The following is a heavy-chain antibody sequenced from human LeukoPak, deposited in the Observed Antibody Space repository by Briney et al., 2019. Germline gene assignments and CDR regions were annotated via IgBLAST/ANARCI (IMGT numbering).Heavy chain of an antibody. D-gene: IGHD2-15*01. J-gene: IGHJ6*03. V-gene: IGHV3-7*01. Sequence: GGSLRLSCAASGFTFSSYWMSWVRQAPGKGLEWVANIKQDGSEKYYVDSVKGRFTISRDNAKNSLYLQMNSLRAEDTAVYYCARVGWELQGYYYYYMDVWGKGTTVTISS. CDR2: IKQDGSEK. CDR1: GFTFSSYW. CDR3: ARVGWELQGYYYYYMDV.